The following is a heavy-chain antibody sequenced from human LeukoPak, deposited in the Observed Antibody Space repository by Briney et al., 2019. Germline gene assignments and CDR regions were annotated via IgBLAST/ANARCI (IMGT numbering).Heavy chain of an antibody. CDR1: GYSFTSYW. CDR3: ARGPGRWLQPFDY. Sequence: GESLKISCKGTGYSFTSYWIGWVRQMPGKGLEWMGIIYPGDSDTRYSPSFQGQVTISADKSISTAYLQWSSLRASDTAMYYCARGPGRWLQPFDYWGQGTLVTVSS. V-gene: IGHV5-51*01. D-gene: IGHD5-24*01. CDR2: IYPGDSDT. J-gene: IGHJ4*02.